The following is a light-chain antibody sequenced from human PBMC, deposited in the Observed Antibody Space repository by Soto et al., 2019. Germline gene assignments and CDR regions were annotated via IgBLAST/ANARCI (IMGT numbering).Light chain of an antibody. V-gene: IGKV3-20*01. CDR2: GAS. CDR1: QSVSSGY. Sequence: EIVLTQSPGTLSLSPGERATLSCRASQSVSSGYLAWYQQKPGQAPRLLIYGASSRATGSPVRFSDSGSGTDFTLTISRLSLKDFAGYYGQHYHGSLPGFSFGQGTKLDI. CDR3: QHYHGSLPGFS. J-gene: IGKJ2*01.